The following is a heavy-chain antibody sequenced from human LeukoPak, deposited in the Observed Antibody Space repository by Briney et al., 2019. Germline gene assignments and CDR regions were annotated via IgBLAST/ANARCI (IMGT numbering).Heavy chain of an antibody. D-gene: IGHD3-22*01. J-gene: IGHJ4*02. CDR2: INHGGTT. CDR3: ARGAYYDSSGYYPYYFDY. V-gene: IGHV4-34*01. Sequence: PSETLSLTCSVYGESFSGYYWSWIRQPPGKGLEWIGEINHGGTTNYNPSLKSRVTISVDTSKNQFSLKLSSVTAADTAVYYCARGAYYDSSGYYPYYFDYWGQGTLVTVSS. CDR1: GESFSGYY.